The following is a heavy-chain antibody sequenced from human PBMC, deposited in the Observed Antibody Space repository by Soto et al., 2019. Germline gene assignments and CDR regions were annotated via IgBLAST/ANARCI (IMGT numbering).Heavy chain of an antibody. Sequence: ASVKVSCKASGYTFTSYGINWVRQAPGQGLEWMGWISGYNGNTNYAQKLQGRVTMTTDTSTSTAYMELRSLRSDDTAVYYCAMSPGIAVAYDYWGQGNLVTVS. CDR1: GYTFTSYG. V-gene: IGHV1-18*04. CDR3: AMSPGIAVAYDY. D-gene: IGHD6-19*01. J-gene: IGHJ4*02. CDR2: ISGYNGNT.